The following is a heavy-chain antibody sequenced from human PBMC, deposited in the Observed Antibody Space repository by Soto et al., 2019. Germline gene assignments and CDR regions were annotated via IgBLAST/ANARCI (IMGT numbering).Heavy chain of an antibody. CDR1: GFTFSSYA. Sequence: GVLRLSCAASGFTFSSYAMSWVRQAPGKGLEWVSAISGSGGSTYYADSVKGRFTISRDNSKNTLYLQMNSLRAEDTAVYYCAKFLLRGATPGYFDYWGQGTLVTVSS. CDR2: ISGSGGST. D-gene: IGHD1-26*01. V-gene: IGHV3-23*01. CDR3: AKFLLRGATPGYFDY. J-gene: IGHJ4*02.